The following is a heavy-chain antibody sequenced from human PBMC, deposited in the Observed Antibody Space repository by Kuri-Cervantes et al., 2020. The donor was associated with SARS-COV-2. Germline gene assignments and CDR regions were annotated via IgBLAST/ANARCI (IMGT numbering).Heavy chain of an antibody. Sequence: GSLRLSCAVSGFVVSSSYFWSWIRQPPGKGLEWIGYISYSGNTNYNPSLKSRLSMSVDTSKNQFSLKLTSVTAADTAVYYCALGIAAAGGAYYYYGMDVWGQGTTVTVSS. CDR2: ISYSGNT. CDR1: GFVVSSSYF. V-gene: IGHV4-59*08. J-gene: IGHJ6*02. CDR3: ALGIAAAGGAYYYYGMDV. D-gene: IGHD6-13*01.